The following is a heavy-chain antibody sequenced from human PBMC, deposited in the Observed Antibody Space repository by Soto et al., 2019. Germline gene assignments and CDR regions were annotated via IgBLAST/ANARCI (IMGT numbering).Heavy chain of an antibody. CDR1: GGTFSRYS. Sequence: SVKVSCKASGGTFSRYSINWVRQAPGQGLEWMGGIIPIFGTANYAQKFQGRVTITADESTSTAYMELSSLRSEDTAVYYCATRTAAAGNWSVPLRQGLPVTVS. CDR3: ATRTAAAGNWSVP. CDR2: IIPIFGTA. J-gene: IGHJ5*02. V-gene: IGHV1-69*13. D-gene: IGHD6-13*01.